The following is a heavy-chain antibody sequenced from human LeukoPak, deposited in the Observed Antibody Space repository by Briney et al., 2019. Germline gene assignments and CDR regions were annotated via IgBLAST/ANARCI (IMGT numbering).Heavy chain of an antibody. Sequence: GGSLRLSCATSRFTLNTYGMHWVRQAPGKGLEWVAYIWYDGSKKDYADSVKGRFTISRDSSKSTLYLQMNSLRAEDTAVYYCARDLLGLPHKYFDSWGQGTLVTVSS. CDR3: ARDLLGLPHKYFDS. CDR2: IWYDGSKK. CDR1: RFTLNTYG. V-gene: IGHV3-30*02. J-gene: IGHJ4*02. D-gene: IGHD3-16*01.